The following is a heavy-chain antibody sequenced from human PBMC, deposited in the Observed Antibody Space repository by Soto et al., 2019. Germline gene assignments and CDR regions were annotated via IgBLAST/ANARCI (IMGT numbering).Heavy chain of an antibody. CDR3: AXGRPTVTTPYYYYGMDV. V-gene: IGHV3-33*01. CDR2: IWYDGSNK. CDR1: GFTFSSYG. J-gene: IGHJ6*02. Sequence: GESLRLSCAASGFTFSSYGMHWVRQAPGKGLEWVAVIWYDGSNKYYADSVKGRFTISRDNSNNTLYLQMNSLRAEDTAVYYCAXGRPTVTTPYYYYGMDVWGQGTTVTVSS. D-gene: IGHD4-17*01.